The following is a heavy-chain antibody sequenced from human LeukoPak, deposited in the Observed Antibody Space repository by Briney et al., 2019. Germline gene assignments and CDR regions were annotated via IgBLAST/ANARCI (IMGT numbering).Heavy chain of an antibody. CDR2: IYTSGST. V-gene: IGHV4-61*02. Sequence: SETLSLTCTVSGGSISSGSYYWSWIRQPAGKGLEWIGRIYTSGSTNYNPSLKSRVTISVDTSKNQFSLKLSSVTAADTAVYYCARDRGLDHQSFDPWGQGTLVTVSS. CDR1: GGSISSGSYY. CDR3: ARDRGLDHQSFDP. J-gene: IGHJ5*02. D-gene: IGHD1-14*01.